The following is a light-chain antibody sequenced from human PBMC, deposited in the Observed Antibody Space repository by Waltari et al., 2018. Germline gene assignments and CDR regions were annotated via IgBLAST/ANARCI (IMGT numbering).Light chain of an antibody. Sequence: EIELTQSQGTLSLSSGERDTLSCRTSQSISKYLAWYQQKPGQAPRLLIYHASSRATGIPDRFSGSGSGTDFSLTISRLEPEDFAVYYCQHYVTLPVTFGQGTKVEIK. J-gene: IGKJ1*01. CDR1: QSISKY. CDR2: HAS. CDR3: QHYVTLPVT. V-gene: IGKV3-20*01.